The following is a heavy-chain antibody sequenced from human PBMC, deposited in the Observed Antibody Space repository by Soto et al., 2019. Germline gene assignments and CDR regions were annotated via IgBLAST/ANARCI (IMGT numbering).Heavy chain of an antibody. CDR2: VYYTGST. CDR3: ARSGQGFYGSGLDY. J-gene: IGHJ4*02. Sequence: PSETLSLTCTVSGDSISVYYWSWVRQPPGKGLEWIGYVYYTGSTTYNPSLQGRVTISLDTPESQFSLTLSSVTAADTAIYYCARSGQGFYGSGLDYWGQGTLVTVSS. CDR1: GDSISVYY. V-gene: IGHV4-59*01. D-gene: IGHD3-10*01.